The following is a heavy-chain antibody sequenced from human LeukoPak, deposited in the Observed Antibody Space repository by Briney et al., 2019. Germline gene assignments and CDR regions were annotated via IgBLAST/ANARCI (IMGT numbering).Heavy chain of an antibody. Sequence: ASVKVSCKASGYTSTSYYMHWVRQAPGQGLERMGIINPSGGSTSYAQKFRGRVTMTRDTSTSTVYMELSSLRSEDTAVYYCARDRITIFGVVIPGSFDYWGQGTLVTVSS. V-gene: IGHV1-46*01. J-gene: IGHJ4*02. CDR1: GYTSTSYY. CDR2: INPSGGST. D-gene: IGHD3-3*01. CDR3: ARDRITIFGVVIPGSFDY.